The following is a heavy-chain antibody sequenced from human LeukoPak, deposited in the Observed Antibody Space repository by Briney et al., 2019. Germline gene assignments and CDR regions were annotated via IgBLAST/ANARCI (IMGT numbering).Heavy chain of an antibody. CDR3: ARTVRVTMVRGVTDYYYYMDV. V-gene: IGHV4-4*07. D-gene: IGHD3-10*01. J-gene: IGHJ6*03. CDR2: IYTSGST. CDR1: GGSISSYY. Sequence: SETLSLTCTVFGGSISSYYWSWIRQPAGKGLEWIGRIYTSGSTNYNPSLKSRVTMSVDTSKNQFSLKLSSVTAADTAVYYCARTVRVTMVRGVTDYYYYMDVWGKGTTVTISS.